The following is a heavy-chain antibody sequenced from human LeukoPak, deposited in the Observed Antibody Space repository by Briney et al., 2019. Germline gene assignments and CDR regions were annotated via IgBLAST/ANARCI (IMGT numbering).Heavy chain of an antibody. J-gene: IGHJ4*02. CDR3: AREWELSDDFDY. CDR2: TSSSSSYI. D-gene: IGHD1-26*01. V-gene: IGHV3-21*01. Sequence: GGSLRLSCAASGFTFSNHWMIWVRQAPGKGLEWVSSTSSSSSYIYYADSVKGRFTISRDNAKNSLYLQMNSLRAEDTAVYYCAREWELSDDFDYWGQGTLVTVSS. CDR1: GFTFSNHW.